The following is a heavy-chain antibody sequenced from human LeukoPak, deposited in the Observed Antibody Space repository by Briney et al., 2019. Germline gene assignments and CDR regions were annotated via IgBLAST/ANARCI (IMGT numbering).Heavy chain of an antibody. CDR3: ARIESYHILYRPY. V-gene: IGHV4-34*01. J-gene: IGHJ4*02. D-gene: IGHD3-9*01. CDR1: GTSFSGYS. CDR2: ITDSGGT. Sequence: PSETLPLTCAVYGTSFSGYSWSWVRQSPGKGLEWIGEITDSGGTNYNPSFKSRLTISADTSKNQFSLKLASVTAADTAVYYCARIESYHILYRPYWGQGTLVTVSS.